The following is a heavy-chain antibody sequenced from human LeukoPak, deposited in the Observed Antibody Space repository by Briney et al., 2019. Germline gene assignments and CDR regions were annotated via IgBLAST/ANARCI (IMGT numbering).Heavy chain of an antibody. D-gene: IGHD2/OR15-2a*01. J-gene: IGHJ4*02. CDR1: GGSISATNW. CDR3: AREGGFYRPLDY. Sequence: SGTLSLTCDVSGGSISATNWWTWVRQPPGGGLEWIGEVHLSVRANYSPSLESRVTISVDMSENHISLQLTSVTAADTAVYYCAREGGFYRPLDYSGPGTLVIVSS. CDR2: VHLSVRA. V-gene: IGHV4-4*02.